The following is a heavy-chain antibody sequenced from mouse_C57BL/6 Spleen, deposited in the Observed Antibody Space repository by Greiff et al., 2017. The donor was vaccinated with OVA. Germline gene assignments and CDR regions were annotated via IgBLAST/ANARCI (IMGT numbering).Heavy chain of an antibody. D-gene: IGHD2-4*01. Sequence: VQLQQSGAELVRPGTSVKVSCKASGYAFTNYLIEWVKQRPGQGLEWIGEIYPGSGGTYYNEQFQGKATLTVDKSSSTAYMQLSSLTSEDSAVYFCARRGYDYDGYALGYWGQGTSVTVSS. CDR1: GYAFTNYL. CDR3: ARRGYDYDGYALGY. CDR2: IYPGSGGT. J-gene: IGHJ4*01. V-gene: IGHV1-54*01.